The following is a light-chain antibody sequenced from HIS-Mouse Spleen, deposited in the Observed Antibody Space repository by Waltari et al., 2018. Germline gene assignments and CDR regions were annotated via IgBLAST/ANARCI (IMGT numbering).Light chain of an antibody. Sequence: EIVLTQSPATLSLSPGERATLSCRASQTGSSSYLALYQQQPVQAPRLLIYSASSRTTGIPDRFSGSGSGTDFTLTISRLEPEDFAVYYCQQYGSSTMYTFGQGTKLEIK. CDR2: SAS. CDR1: QTGSSSY. V-gene: IGKV3-20*01. J-gene: IGKJ2*01. CDR3: QQYGSSTMYT.